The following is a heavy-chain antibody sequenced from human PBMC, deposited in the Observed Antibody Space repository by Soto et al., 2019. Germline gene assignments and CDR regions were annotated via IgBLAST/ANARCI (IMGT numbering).Heavy chain of an antibody. Sequence: EVQLVESGGGLVQPGGSLRLSCTASGFTFSSYWMNWVRQAPGKGLEWVGNIKEDGSEKFYVDSVKGRFTISRDNATNSLSLDINSLRVEDTAIYFCARDFGGPWGQGTLVTVSS. V-gene: IGHV3-7*05. CDR3: ARDFGGP. CDR2: IKEDGSEK. CDR1: GFTFSSYW. D-gene: IGHD1-26*01. J-gene: IGHJ5*02.